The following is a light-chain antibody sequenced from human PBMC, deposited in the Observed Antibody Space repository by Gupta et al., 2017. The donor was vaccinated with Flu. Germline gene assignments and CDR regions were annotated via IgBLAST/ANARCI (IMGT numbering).Light chain of an antibody. V-gene: IGKV1-39*01. CDR2: GAS. Sequence: DIQMTQSPSSLSASVGDRITITYRASQSISSYLNWYQQKPGKAPKLLIYGASSLQSGVPSRFSGSGSGTEFTLTITRLQPDDFATYFCQQSHSTPWTFGQGTKVDIK. CDR1: QSISSY. J-gene: IGKJ1*01. CDR3: QQSHSTPWT.